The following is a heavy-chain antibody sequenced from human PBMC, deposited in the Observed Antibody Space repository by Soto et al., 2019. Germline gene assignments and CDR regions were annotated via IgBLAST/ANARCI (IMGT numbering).Heavy chain of an antibody. J-gene: IGHJ6*02. CDR1: GFSLSDADVG. CDR2: ILSNDEE. CDR3: ARIRVDCSGGSRYFYYLAMDV. V-gene: IGHV2-26*01. Sequence: QVTLKESGPVLVKPTETLTLPCTVSGFSLSDADVGVAWIRQPPGKALELLEHILSNDEEVFRSSLRTRITICTDTARSHVVLTRYNMEPVDTDTYYCARIRVDCSGGSRYFYYLAMDVWGHETTVTVS. D-gene: IGHD2-15*01.